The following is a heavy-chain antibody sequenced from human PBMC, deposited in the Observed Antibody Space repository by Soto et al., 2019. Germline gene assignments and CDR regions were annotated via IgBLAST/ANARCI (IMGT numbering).Heavy chain of an antibody. CDR1: GGSFSGYY. J-gene: IGHJ4*02. CDR3: SRGRRTAVTIDY. D-gene: IGHD4-17*01. CDR2: INHSGST. V-gene: IGHV4-34*01. Sequence: TLSLTCAVYGGSFSGYYWSWIRQPPGKGLEWIGEINHSGSTNYNPSLKSRVTISVDTSKNQFSLKLSSVTAADTAVYYCSRGRRTAVTIDYWGQGTLVTVSS.